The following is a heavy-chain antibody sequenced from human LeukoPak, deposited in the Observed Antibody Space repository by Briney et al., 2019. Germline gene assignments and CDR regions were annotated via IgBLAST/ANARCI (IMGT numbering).Heavy chain of an antibody. CDR3: ARDASGDASRY. D-gene: IGHD7-27*01. Sequence: SVKVSCKASGGTFSSYAISWVRQAPGQGLEWMGRIIPILGIANYAQKFQGRVTITADKSTSTAYMELSSLRSEDTAVYYCARDASGDASRYWGQGTLVTVSS. V-gene: IGHV1-69*04. CDR2: IIPILGIA. J-gene: IGHJ4*02. CDR1: GGTFSSYA.